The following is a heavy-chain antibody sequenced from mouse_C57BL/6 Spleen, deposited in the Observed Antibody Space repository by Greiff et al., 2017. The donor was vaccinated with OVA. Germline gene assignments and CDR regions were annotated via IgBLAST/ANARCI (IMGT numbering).Heavy chain of an antibody. Sequence: EVQLQESGPGLVKPSQSLSLTCSVTGYSITSGYYWNWIRQFPGNKLEWMGYISYDGSNNYNPSLKNRISITRDTSKNQFFLKLNSVTTEDTATYYCAIEWGYYGSIYAMDYWGQGTSVTVSS. V-gene: IGHV3-6*01. D-gene: IGHD1-1*01. CDR3: AIEWGYYGSIYAMDY. CDR1: GYSITSGYY. CDR2: ISYDGSN. J-gene: IGHJ4*01.